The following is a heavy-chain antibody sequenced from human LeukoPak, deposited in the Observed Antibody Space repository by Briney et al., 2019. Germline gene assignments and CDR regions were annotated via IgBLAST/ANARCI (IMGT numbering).Heavy chain of an antibody. CDR3: ARAHASGSRDY. V-gene: IGHV1-2*02. CDR1: GYTFTGYY. J-gene: IGHJ4*02. D-gene: IGHD3-10*01. CDR2: VNPNSGGT. Sequence: ASVKVSCKASGYTFTGYYIHWVRQAPGQGLEWMGWVNPNSGGTNYAQKFQGRVTMTRDTSISTAYMELSRLRSDDTAVYYCARAHASGSRDYWGQGTLVTVSS.